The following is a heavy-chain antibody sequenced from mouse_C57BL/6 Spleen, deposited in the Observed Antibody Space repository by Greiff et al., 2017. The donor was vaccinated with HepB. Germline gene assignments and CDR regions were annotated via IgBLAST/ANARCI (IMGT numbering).Heavy chain of an antibody. CDR2: IDPSDSYT. V-gene: IGHV1-50*01. J-gene: IGHJ2*01. Sequence: QVQLQQPGAELVKPGASVKLSCKASGYTFTSYWMQWVKQRPGQGLEWIGEIDPSDSYTNYNQKFKGKATLTVDTSSSTAYMQISSLTSEDSAVYYCARHYGSSYDYWGQGTTLTVSS. CDR3: ARHYGSSYDY. CDR1: GYTFTSYW. D-gene: IGHD1-1*01.